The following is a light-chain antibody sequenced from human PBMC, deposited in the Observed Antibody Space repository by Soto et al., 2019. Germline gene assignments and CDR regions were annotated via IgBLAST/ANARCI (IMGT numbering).Light chain of an antibody. J-gene: IGLJ1*01. V-gene: IGLV2-14*03. CDR3: SSFTSSSTFV. CDR2: DVS. Sequence: QSVLAQPASVSGSPGQSITISCTGTSSDVGLYDYVSWFQQQHPGKAPKLLIYDVSNRPSGVSDRFSGSKSGNTASLTISGLRAEDEADYYCSSFTSSSTFVFGTGTKVTVL. CDR1: SSDVGLYDY.